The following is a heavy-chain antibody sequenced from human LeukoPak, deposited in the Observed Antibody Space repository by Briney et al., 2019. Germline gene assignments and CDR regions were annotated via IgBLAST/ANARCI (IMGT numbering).Heavy chain of an antibody. V-gene: IGHV5-51*01. CDR2: IYPGDSDT. CDR1: GYRFTSYW. Sequence: GEALKISFKGSGYRFTSYWIGWVRPMPGKGLEWMGIIYPGDSDTRYSPSFQGQVTISADKSISTAYLQWSSLKASDTAMYYCARRSYSSSWYYFDYWGQGTLVTVSS. D-gene: IGHD6-13*01. J-gene: IGHJ4*02. CDR3: ARRSYSSSWYYFDY.